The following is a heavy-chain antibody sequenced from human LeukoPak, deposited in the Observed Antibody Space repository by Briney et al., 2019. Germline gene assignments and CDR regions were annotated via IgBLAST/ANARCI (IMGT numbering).Heavy chain of an antibody. CDR1: GFTFSSYG. CDR2: IWYDGSNK. V-gene: IGHV3-33*01. J-gene: IGHJ4*01. CDR3: ARDPPFIIGTTFFDY. D-gene: IGHD1-20*01. Sequence: GGSLRLSCAASGFTFSSYGMHWVRQAPGKGLEWLAVIWYDGSNKYYADSVKGRFTISRDNSKNTLYLQMNSLRAEDTAVYYCARDPPFIIGTTFFDYWGQGTLVTVSS.